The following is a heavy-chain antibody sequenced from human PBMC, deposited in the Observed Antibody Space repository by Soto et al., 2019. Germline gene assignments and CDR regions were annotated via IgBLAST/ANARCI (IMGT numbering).Heavy chain of an antibody. D-gene: IGHD2-15*01. CDR1: GGTFSSYA. CDR2: IIPIFGTA. CDR3: ARSQGGSSSLDIYYYYYYGMDV. Sequence: QVQLVQSGAEVKKPGSSVKVSCKAPGGTFSSYAISWVRQAPGQGLEWMGGIIPIFGTANYAQKFQGRVTITADESTSTGYMELSSLRSEDTAVYYCARSQGGSSSLDIYYYYYYGMDVWVPGTTVTVSS. J-gene: IGHJ6*02. V-gene: IGHV1-69*01.